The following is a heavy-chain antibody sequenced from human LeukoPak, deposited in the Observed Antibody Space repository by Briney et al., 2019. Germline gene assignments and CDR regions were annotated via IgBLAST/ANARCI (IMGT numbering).Heavy chain of an antibody. CDR2: IINSGGST. CDR3: AKDIYGDYGGLDY. Sequence: GGSLRLSCAASGFSFSSNAMSWVRQAPGKRLEWVSAIINSGGSTHYADSVKGRFTISRDNSKNMLYLQMNSLRAEDTALYYCAKDIYGDYGGLDYWGQGTLVTVSS. CDR1: GFSFSSNA. V-gene: IGHV3-23*01. J-gene: IGHJ4*02. D-gene: IGHD4-17*01.